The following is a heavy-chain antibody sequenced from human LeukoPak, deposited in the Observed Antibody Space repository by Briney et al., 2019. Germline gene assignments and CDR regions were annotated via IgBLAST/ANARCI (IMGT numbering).Heavy chain of an antibody. V-gene: IGHV3-21*06. J-gene: IGHJ5*02. CDR3: AREPLRGGWFDP. D-gene: IGHD1-14*01. Sequence: GGSLRLSCAASGFIFNTYSMNWVRQAPGKGLEWVSSISGNSGYIFYADSVKGRFTISRDNDKNLVSLQMNSLRADDTAVYYCAREPLRGGWFDPWGQGAQVTVSS. CDR2: ISGNSGYI. CDR1: GFIFNTYS.